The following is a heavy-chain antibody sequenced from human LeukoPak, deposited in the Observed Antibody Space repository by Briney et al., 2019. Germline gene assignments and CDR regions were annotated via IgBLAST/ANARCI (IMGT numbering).Heavy chain of an antibody. CDR2: IYGDGST. D-gene: IGHD1-26*01. CDR1: GVSITSYY. J-gene: IGHJ3*01. Sequence: PAETLCLTCTVSGVSITSYYWTWIRQPPGKGLEWIGFIYGDGSTKYYAALERRGTILLDAYKNHFSLKLMSAPTADAAVSYSSRDNDSGTNQAKIRDDVWGQGTLVTASP. CDR3: SRDNDSGTNQAKIRDDV. V-gene: IGHV4-59*01.